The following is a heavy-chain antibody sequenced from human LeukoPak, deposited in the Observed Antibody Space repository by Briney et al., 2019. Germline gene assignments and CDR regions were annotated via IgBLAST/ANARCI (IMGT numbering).Heavy chain of an antibody. CDR1: GFTFSSYA. CDR2: ISGSGDST. Sequence: GGSLRLSCAASGFTFSSYAMSWVRQAPGKGLEWVSAISGSGDSTYYGDSVKGRFTISRDNSMDTLYLQMSSLRAEDTAVYYCAKTRPLDSSSWSHGDYWGQGTLVTVSS. CDR3: AKTRPLDSSSWSHGDY. V-gene: IGHV3-23*01. J-gene: IGHJ4*02. D-gene: IGHD6-13*01.